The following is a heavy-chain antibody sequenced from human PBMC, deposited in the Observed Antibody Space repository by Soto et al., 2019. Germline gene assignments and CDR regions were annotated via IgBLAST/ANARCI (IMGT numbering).Heavy chain of an antibody. CDR2: AYYRSRWIY. V-gene: IGHV6-1*01. CDR3: AKGYDFWSGYMSY. Sequence: SQTLSLTCAISGDSVSNNGATWNWIRQSPSRGLEWLGRAYYRSRWIYDYAMSVKSRISINPDTSKNQVSLQLNSVTPADTAVYYCAKGYDFWSGYMSYWGQGTLVTVSS. J-gene: IGHJ4*02. D-gene: IGHD3-3*01. CDR1: GDSVSNNGAT.